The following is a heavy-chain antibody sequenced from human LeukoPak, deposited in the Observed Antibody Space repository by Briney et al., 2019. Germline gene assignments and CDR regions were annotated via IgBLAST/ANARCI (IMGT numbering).Heavy chain of an antibody. J-gene: IGHJ6*02. V-gene: IGHV1-18*01. CDR2: ISAYNGNT. Sequence: ASVTVSCTASGYTFTSYGISWVRQAPGQGLEWMGWISAYNGNTNYAQKFQGRVTMTRDTSTSSVYMELSSLRSEDTAVHYCALGHHGDYYGMDVWGQGTTVTVSS. D-gene: IGHD2-21*01. CDR3: ALGHHGDYYGMDV. CDR1: GYTFTSYG.